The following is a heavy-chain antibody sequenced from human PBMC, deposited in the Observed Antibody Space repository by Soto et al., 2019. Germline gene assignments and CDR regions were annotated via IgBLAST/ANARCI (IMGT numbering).Heavy chain of an antibody. CDR1: GYPISSGYY. Sequence: NPSETLSLTCAVSGYPISSGYYWGWIRQPPGKGLEWIGSIYHSGSTYYNPSLKSRVTISVDTSKNQFSLKLSSVTAADTAVYYCARVAYSSGWYAAGGGPYYFDYWGQGTLVTVSS. CDR2: IYHSGST. J-gene: IGHJ4*02. D-gene: IGHD6-19*01. V-gene: IGHV4-38-2*01. CDR3: ARVAYSSGWYAAGGGPYYFDY.